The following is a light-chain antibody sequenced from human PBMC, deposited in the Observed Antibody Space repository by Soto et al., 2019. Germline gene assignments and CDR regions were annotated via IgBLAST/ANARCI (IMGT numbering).Light chain of an antibody. CDR2: DVS. CDR3: SSYTSATTYV. Sequence: LTQPAPLSGAPGQSITISCPGNNNLFGAYNYASWYQQYPGEAPKVIIYDVSHRPAGVSNRFSSSKSGNTASLTFSGLQTQDEADYYCSSYTSATTYVFGTGTKVTVL. J-gene: IGLJ1*01. V-gene: IGLV2-14*01. CDR1: NNLFGAYNY.